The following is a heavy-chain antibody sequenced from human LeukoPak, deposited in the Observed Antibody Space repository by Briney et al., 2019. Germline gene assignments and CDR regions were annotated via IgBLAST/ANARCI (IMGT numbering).Heavy chain of an antibody. CDR3: AKIFPRAVAGTGFDY. J-gene: IGHJ4*02. CDR1: GGSISSGDYY. V-gene: IGHV3-23*01. D-gene: IGHD6-19*01. Sequence: ETLSLTCTVSGGSISSGDYYWSWIRQPPGKGLEWVSAISGSGGSTYYADSVKGRFTISRDNSKNTLYLQMNSLRAEDTAVYYCAKIFPRAVAGTGFDYWGQGTLVTVSS. CDR2: ISGSGGST.